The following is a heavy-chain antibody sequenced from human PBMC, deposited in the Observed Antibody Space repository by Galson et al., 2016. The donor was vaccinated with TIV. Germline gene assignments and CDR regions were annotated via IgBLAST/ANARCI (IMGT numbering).Heavy chain of an antibody. CDR2: IDPTYGGT. CDR1: GNIFNRDS. J-gene: IGHJ4*02. CDR3: IRELGRYRDF. Sequence: SVKVSCKASGNIFNRDSVHWVRQAPGQGLEWMGVIDPTYGGTIFAQTFQALVTMTRDTSTNTVCMEVSGLKAYDTAVYYCIRELGRYRDFWGQGTLVTVSS. D-gene: IGHD3-16*01. V-gene: IGHV1-46*02.